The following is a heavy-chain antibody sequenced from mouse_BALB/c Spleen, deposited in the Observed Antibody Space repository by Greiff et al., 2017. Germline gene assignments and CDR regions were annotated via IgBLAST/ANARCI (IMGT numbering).Heavy chain of an antibody. CDR1: GFTFTSYA. Sequence: EVQLMQSGAGLVKPGGSLKFSCAASGFTFTSYAMPWVRQCPEKGLEWVAEICSGGSYTNYTETVTGRFTISRDNATNTLYLEMSSLRSEDTAMYYCARDAGERSWFAYWGQGTLVTVSA. V-gene: IGHV5-9-4*01. CDR2: ICSGGSYT. CDR3: ARDAGERSWFAY. J-gene: IGHJ3*01. D-gene: IGHD4-1*01.